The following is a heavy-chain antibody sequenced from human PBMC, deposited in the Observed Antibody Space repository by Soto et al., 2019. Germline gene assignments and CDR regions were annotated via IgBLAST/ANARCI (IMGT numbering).Heavy chain of an antibody. CDR2: INAGNGNT. J-gene: IGHJ4*02. D-gene: IGHD1-26*01. CDR3: ARGFGIVGALYYFDY. CDR1: GYTFTSYA. Sequence: ASVKVSCKASGYTFTSYAIHWVRQAPGQRLEWMGWINAGNGNTKYSQKFQGRFTISRDNSKNTLYLQMNSLRAEDTAVYYCARGFGIVGALYYFDYWGQGTLVTVSS. V-gene: IGHV1-3*01.